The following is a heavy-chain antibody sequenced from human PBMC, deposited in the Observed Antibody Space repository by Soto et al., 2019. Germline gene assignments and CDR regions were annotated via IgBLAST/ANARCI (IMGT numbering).Heavy chain of an antibody. CDR2: IYTSGST. D-gene: IGHD3-3*01. J-gene: IGHJ5*02. CDR1: GGSISSYY. Sequence: QVQLQESGPGLVKPSETLSLTCTVSGGSISSYYWSWIRQPAGKGLEWIGRIYTSGSTNYNHSLKSRVTMSVDTSKNQFSLKLSSVTAADTAVYYCARDFIVDSITIFGVVIMYGWFDPWGQGTLVTVSS. V-gene: IGHV4-4*07. CDR3: ARDFIVDSITIFGVVIMYGWFDP.